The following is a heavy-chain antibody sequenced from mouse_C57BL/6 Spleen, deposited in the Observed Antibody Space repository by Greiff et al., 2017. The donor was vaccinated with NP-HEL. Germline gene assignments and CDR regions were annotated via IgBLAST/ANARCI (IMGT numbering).Heavy chain of an antibody. Sequence: EVQGVESGGGLVKPGGSLKLSCAASGFTFSSYAMSWVRQTPEKRLEWVATISDGGSYTYYPDNVKGRFTISRDNAKNNLYLQMSHLKSEDTAMYYCAREDYYGSSRYYYAMDYWGQGTSVTVSS. CDR2: ISDGGSYT. CDR1: GFTFSSYA. J-gene: IGHJ4*01. CDR3: AREDYYGSSRYYYAMDY. V-gene: IGHV5-4*01. D-gene: IGHD1-1*01.